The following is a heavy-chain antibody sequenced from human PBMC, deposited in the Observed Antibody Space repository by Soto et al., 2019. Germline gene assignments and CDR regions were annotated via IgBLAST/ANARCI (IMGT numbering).Heavy chain of an antibody. CDR1: GFTFSSYG. V-gene: IGHV3-30*18. Sequence: VQLLESGGGFVQPGGSLRLSCAVSGFTFSSYGMHWVRQAPGKGLEWVAVISYDGSNKYYADSVKGRFTISRDNSKNTLYLQMNSLRAEDTAVYYWAKGRGRRITMVRGVISPDYYYYGMDVWGQGTTVTVSS. J-gene: IGHJ6*02. D-gene: IGHD3-10*01. CDR3: AKGRGRRITMVRGVISPDYYYYGMDV. CDR2: ISYDGSNK.